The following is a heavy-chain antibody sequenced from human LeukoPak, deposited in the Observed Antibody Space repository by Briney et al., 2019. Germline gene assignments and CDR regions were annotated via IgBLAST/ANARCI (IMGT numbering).Heavy chain of an antibody. CDR1: GYSFTNFW. D-gene: IGHD5-24*01. V-gene: IGHV5-51*01. CDR2: IYPSDSDT. Sequence: GESLEISCKGSGYSFTNFWIGWVRQMPGKGLEWMGIIYPSDSDTKYSPSFQGQVTISADKSISTAYLQWSSLKASDTAMYYCARQDGYATIEIDYWGQGTLVTVSS. CDR3: ARQDGYATIEIDY. J-gene: IGHJ4*02.